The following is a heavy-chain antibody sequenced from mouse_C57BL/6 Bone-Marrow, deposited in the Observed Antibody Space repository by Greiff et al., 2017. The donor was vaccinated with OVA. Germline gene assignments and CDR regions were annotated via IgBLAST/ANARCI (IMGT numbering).Heavy chain of an antibody. CDR3: AREIRPVAY. V-gene: IGHV1-81*01. CDR2: IYPGSGNT. CDR1: GYTFTSYG. D-gene: IGHD1-2*01. Sequence: VQLQESGAELARPGASVKLSCKASGYTFTSYGISWVKQRPGQGLEWIGEIYPGSGNTYYNETFKGKATLTADTSYSAAYMERRSLTSEDSAVYFCAREIRPVAYWGQGTLVTGSA. J-gene: IGHJ3*01.